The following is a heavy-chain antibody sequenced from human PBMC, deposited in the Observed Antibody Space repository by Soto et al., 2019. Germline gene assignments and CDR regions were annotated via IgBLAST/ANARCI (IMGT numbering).Heavy chain of an antibody. D-gene: IGHD1-26*01. V-gene: IGHV3-48*02. J-gene: IGHJ4*02. Sequence: GCLRLFCAVSGFTFKSKNINWVRQAQGKGLGWVSYIRGSSKTIYYADSVKGRFTISRDNAKNSVYLKMNSLRDEDTAVYYCARDKKWAFDYWGQGALVPVSS. CDR1: GFTFKSKN. CDR2: IRGSSKTI. CDR3: ARDKKWAFDY.